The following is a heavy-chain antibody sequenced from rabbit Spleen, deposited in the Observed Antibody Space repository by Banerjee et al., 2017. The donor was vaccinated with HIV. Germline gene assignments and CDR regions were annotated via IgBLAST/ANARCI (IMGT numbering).Heavy chain of an antibody. Sequence: QSLEESGGDLVKPGASLTLTCTASGVSFSRSSYMCWVRQAPGKGLEWIACIDTGSSGFTYFATWAKGRFTCSKSSSTTVTLQMTRLTAADTATYFCARDTSSSFSSYGMDLWGPGTLVTVS. V-gene: IGHV1S40*01. J-gene: IGHJ6*01. CDR1: GVSFSRSSY. CDR3: ARDTSSSFSSYGMDL. CDR2: IDTGSSGFT. D-gene: IGHD1-1*01.